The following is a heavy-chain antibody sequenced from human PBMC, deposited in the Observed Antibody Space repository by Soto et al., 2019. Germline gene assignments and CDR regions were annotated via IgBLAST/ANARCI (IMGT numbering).Heavy chain of an antibody. CDR3: ARDRYYDNITPLNWFDP. CDR2: IYYSGST. V-gene: IGHV4-31*03. J-gene: IGHJ5*02. D-gene: IGHD3-22*01. CDR1: GGSLSSGGYY. Sequence: QVQLQESGPGLVKPSQTLSLTCTVSGGSLSSGGYYWSWIRQHPGKGLEWIGYIYYSGSTYYNPSLKSRVTISINTSKNQFSLKRSSVTAADTAVYFCARDRYYDNITPLNWFDPGGQGTLVTVTS.